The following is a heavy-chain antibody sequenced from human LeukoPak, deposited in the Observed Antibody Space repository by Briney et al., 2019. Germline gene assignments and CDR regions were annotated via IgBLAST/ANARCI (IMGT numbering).Heavy chain of an antibody. CDR3: ARILDSAWGELGY. Sequence: PGRSLRLSCAASGFTFDDYAMHWVRQAPRKGLEWVSGISWNSGSIGYADSVKGRFTISRDNSKNTLYLQMNSLSAEDTAVYYCARILDSAWGELGYWGQGTLVTVSS. J-gene: IGHJ4*02. V-gene: IGHV3-9*01. CDR1: GFTFDDYA. CDR2: ISWNSGSI. D-gene: IGHD6-19*01.